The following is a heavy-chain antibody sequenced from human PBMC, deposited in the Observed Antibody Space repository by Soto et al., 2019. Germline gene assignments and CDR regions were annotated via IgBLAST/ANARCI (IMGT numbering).Heavy chain of an antibody. Sequence: PGGPLRLSCAASGFTFSSYSMHWVRQAPGKGLEWVSSISSRSRSIYYADSQKGRFTISRDNTKNSLYLQMNNLRAEDTAVYYCARAYGGYADYWGQGALVTVSS. CDR1: GFTFSSYS. D-gene: IGHD5-12*01. CDR2: ISSRSRSI. CDR3: ARAYGGYADY. V-gene: IGHV3-21*01. J-gene: IGHJ4*02.